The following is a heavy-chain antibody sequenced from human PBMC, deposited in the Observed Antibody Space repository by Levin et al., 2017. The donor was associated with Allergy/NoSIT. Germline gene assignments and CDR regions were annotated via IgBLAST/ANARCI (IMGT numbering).Heavy chain of an antibody. CDR3: ARNSGYSYGSLLQLDY. CDR1: GFTVSSNY. Sequence: SCAVSGFTVSSNYMSWVRQAPGKGLEWVSGIYSGGSTDYADSVKGRFTISSDNSKNTLYLQMNSLRAEDTAVYYCARNSGYSYGSLLQLDYWGQGTLVTVSS. V-gene: IGHV3-66*01. CDR2: IYSGGST. J-gene: IGHJ4*02. D-gene: IGHD5-18*01.